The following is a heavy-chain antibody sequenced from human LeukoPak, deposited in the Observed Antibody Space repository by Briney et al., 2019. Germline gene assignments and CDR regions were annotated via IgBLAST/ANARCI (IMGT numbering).Heavy chain of an antibody. J-gene: IGHJ5*02. D-gene: IGHD2-2*01. CDR1: GFTFSSYS. V-gene: IGHV3-21*01. CDR2: ISSSSSYI. CDR3: ASGCSSTSCNP. Sequence: PGGSLRLSCAASGFTFSSYSMNWVRQAPGKGLEWVSSISSSSSYIYYADSVKGRFTISRDNAENSLYLQMNSLRAEDTAVYYCASGCSSTSCNPWGQGTLVTVSS.